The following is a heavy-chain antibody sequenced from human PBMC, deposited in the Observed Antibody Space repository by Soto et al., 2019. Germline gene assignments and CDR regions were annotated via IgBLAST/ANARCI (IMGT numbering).Heavy chain of an antibody. CDR3: ARISGYSYGLPPYFNY. Sequence: QVQLQESGPGLVKPSETLSLTCTVSGGCVSSGSYYWSWIRQPPGKGLEWIGYIYYSGSTNYNPSLKSRVTISVDTSKNQFSLKLSCVTAAETAVYYCARISGYSYGLPPYFNYWGQGTLVTVSS. D-gene: IGHD5-18*01. CDR1: GGCVSSGSYY. J-gene: IGHJ4*02. CDR2: IYYSGST. V-gene: IGHV4-61*01.